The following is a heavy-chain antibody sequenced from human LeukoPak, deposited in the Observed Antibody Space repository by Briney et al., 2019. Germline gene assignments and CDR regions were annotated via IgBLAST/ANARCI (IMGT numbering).Heavy chain of an antibody. V-gene: IGHV3-48*02. J-gene: IGHJ4*01. Sequence: PGGSLGLSCAASGFTFSSSGMNWVRQAPGKGLEWISYISSSSSDIYYADSVKGRFTISRDNAKNSLYLQMNSVRDEDTAMYYCARDWGLAGYVLDHWGQGTLVTFSS. D-gene: IGHD3-16*01. CDR3: ARDWGLAGYVLDH. CDR2: ISSSSSDI. CDR1: GFTFSSSG.